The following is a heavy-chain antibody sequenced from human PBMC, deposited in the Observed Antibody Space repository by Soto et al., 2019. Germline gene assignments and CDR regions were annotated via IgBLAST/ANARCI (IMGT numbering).Heavy chain of an antibody. J-gene: IGHJ4*02. CDR2: IWYDGSNK. Sequence: GGSLRLSCAASGFTFSSYGMHWVRQAPGKGLEWVAVIWYDGSNKYYADSVKGRFTISRDNSKNTLYLQMNSLRAEDTAVYYCARAEYYDSSGYPETTPYFDYWGQGT. D-gene: IGHD3-22*01. CDR3: ARAEYYDSSGYPETTPYFDY. CDR1: GFTFSSYG. V-gene: IGHV3-33*01.